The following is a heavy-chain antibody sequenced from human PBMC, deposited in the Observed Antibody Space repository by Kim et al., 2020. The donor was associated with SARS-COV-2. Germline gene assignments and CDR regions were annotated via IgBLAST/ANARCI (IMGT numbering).Heavy chain of an antibody. CDR3: ARGLFLYWSLFDP. J-gene: IGHJ5*02. CDR1: GNSFTSSA. D-gene: IGHD2-8*02. Sequence: ASVKVSCKASGNSFTSSAIHWVRQAPGQSLEWMGWINAGNGNTKYSQKFQGRVTITRDTSASTAYMELSSLRSEDTAVYYCARGLFLYWSLFDPWGQGTLVTVSS. CDR2: INAGNGNT. V-gene: IGHV1-3*01.